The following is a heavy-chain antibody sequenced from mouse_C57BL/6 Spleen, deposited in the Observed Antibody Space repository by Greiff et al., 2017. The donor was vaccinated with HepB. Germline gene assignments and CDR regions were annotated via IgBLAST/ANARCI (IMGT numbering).Heavy chain of an antibody. D-gene: IGHD1-1*01. CDR1: GFTFSDYG. V-gene: IGHV5-17*01. Sequence: EVMLVESGGGLVKPGGSLKLSCAASGFTFSDYGMHWVRQAPEKGLEWVAYISSGSSTIYYADTVKGRFTISRDNAKNTLFLQMTSLRSEDTAMYYCARRTNYYGSSYLDYWGQGTTLTVSS. CDR2: ISSGSSTI. J-gene: IGHJ2*01. CDR3: ARRTNYYGSSYLDY.